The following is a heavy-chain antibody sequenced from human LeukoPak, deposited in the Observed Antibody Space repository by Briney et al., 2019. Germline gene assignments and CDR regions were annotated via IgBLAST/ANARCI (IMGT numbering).Heavy chain of an antibody. J-gene: IGHJ4*02. CDR3: ARGVDH. Sequence: SETLSLTCTVSGYSISSGYSWGWIRQPPGKGLEWIGSIYHSETPSYNPSLKSRVTISVDTSKNQFSLRLTSMTAADTAVYYCARGVDHWGQGTLVTVSS. D-gene: IGHD3-16*01. V-gene: IGHV4-38-2*02. CDR1: GYSISSGYS. CDR2: IYHSETP.